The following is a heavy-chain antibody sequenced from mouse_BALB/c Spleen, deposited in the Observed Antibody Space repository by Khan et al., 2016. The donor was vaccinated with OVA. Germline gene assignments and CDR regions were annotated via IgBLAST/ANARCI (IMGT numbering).Heavy chain of an antibody. CDR2: IWSDGST. D-gene: IGHD2-10*01. CDR3: ARQPYYHYNIMDY. CDR1: GFSLTNYG. V-gene: IGHV2-6-1*01. J-gene: IGHJ4*01. Sequence: QVQLKESGPGLVAPSQSLSITCTISGFSLTNYGVNWVRQPPGKGLEWLVVIWSDGSTTYNSALKSRLTISKDNSKGQVFLKMNSLQTDDTAMYFCARQPYYHYNIMDYWGQGTSVTVSS.